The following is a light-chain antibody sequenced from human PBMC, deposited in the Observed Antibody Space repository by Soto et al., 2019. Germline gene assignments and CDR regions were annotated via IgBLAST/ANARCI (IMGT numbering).Light chain of an antibody. CDR2: AAS. CDR3: QQYKNWPPLT. V-gene: IGKV3-15*01. CDR1: QSVGSA. J-gene: IGKJ4*01. Sequence: EIVMTQSPATLSVSPGEKATLSCRASQSVGSAVAWYQHKPGQAPRLLIVAASIRATGVPGRFSGGGSGTEFTLTISSLQSEDFAVYYCQQYKNWPPLTVGGGTTVEIK.